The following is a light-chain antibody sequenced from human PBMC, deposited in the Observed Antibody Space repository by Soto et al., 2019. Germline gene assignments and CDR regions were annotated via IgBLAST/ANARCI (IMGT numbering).Light chain of an antibody. CDR2: GAS. V-gene: IGKV3-20*01. Sequence: EIVLTQSPVTLSLSPGERATLSCGASQSITSNYLAWYQQKPGQSPRLLIYGASSRPFGIPDRFRGSGSGTHFSLTITRLQTEDFAVYYCQQYGTSPWTVGQGTKVDIK. CDR1: QSITSNY. J-gene: IGKJ1*01. CDR3: QQYGTSPWT.